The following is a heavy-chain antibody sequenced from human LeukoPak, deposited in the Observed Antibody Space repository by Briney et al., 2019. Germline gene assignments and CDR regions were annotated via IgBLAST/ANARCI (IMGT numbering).Heavy chain of an antibody. CDR3: VRRTNNGWTDY. CDR1: GYNFISYW. Sequence: GESLKISCKGSGYNFISYWIGWVRQMPGKGLEWKGIIYPGDSDTRYSPSFQGQVTISADKSISTAYLQWSSLKASDTAMYYCVRRTNNGWTDYWGQGTLVTVSS. CDR2: IYPGDSDT. V-gene: IGHV5-51*01. J-gene: IGHJ4*02. D-gene: IGHD6-19*01.